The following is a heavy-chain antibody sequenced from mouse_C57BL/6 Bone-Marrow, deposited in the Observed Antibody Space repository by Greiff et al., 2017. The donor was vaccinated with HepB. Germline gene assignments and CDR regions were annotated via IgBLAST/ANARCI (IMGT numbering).Heavy chain of an antibody. Sequence: VQLQQSGPELVKPGASVKIPCKASGYTFTDDNMDWVKQSHGKSLEWIGDINPNNGGTIYNQKFKGKATLTVAKSSSKAYMELRSLTSEDTAVYYCARSNNGYYFDDWGQGTTLTVSS. CDR2: INPNNGGT. V-gene: IGHV1-18*01. D-gene: IGHD2-2*01. CDR3: ARSNNGYYFDD. CDR1: GYTFTDDN. J-gene: IGHJ2*01.